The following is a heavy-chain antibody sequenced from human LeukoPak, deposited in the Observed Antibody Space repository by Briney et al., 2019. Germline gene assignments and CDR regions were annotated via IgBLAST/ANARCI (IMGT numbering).Heavy chain of an antibody. V-gene: IGHV4-59*01. CDR3: ARETYYYGMDV. CDR1: GGSISSYY. Sequence: SETLSLTCTVSGGSISSYYWSWIRQPPGKGLEWIGYIYYSGSTNYNPSLESRVTMTVDTSKNQFSLKLSSVTAADTAVFYCARETYYYGMDVWGQGTTVTVSS. J-gene: IGHJ6*02. CDR2: IYYSGST.